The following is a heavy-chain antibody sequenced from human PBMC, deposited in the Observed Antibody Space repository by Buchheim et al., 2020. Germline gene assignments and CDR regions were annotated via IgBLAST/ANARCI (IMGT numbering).Heavy chain of an antibody. D-gene: IGHD2-2*02. CDR2: IN. CDR3: ARGDHYCSSTSCYTNWFDP. J-gene: IGHJ5*02. CDR1: GGSFSGYY. V-gene: IGHV4-34*01. Sequence: QVQLQQWGAGLLKPSETLSLTCAVYGGSFSGYYWSWIRQPPGKGLEWIEEINHYNPSLKSRVTISVDTSKNQFSLKLSSVTAADTAVYYCARGDHYCSSTSCYTNWFDPWGQGTL.